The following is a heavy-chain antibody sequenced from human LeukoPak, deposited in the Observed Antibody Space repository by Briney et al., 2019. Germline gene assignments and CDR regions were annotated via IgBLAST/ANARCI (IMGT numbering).Heavy chain of an antibody. D-gene: IGHD3-22*01. CDR3: ARDSDWQLQWLPPYYYYYGMDV. CDR2: IWYDGSNK. Sequence: GGSLRLSCAASGFTFSSYGMHWVRQAPGKGLEWVAVIWYDGSNKYYADSVKGRFTISRDNSKNTLYLQMNSLRAEDTAVYYCARDSDWQLQWLPPYYYYYGMDVWGQETTVTVPS. V-gene: IGHV3-33*01. J-gene: IGHJ6*02. CDR1: GFTFSSYG.